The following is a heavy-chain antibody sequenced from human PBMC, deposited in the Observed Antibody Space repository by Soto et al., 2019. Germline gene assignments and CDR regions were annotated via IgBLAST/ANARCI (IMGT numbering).Heavy chain of an antibody. V-gene: IGHV3-7*01. D-gene: IGHD5-12*01. CDR3: AREDIVATGDAFDI. CDR1: GFTFSSYW. J-gene: IGHJ3*02. CDR2: IKQDGSEK. Sequence: GGSLRLSCAASGFTFSSYWMSWVRQAPGKGLEWVANIKQDGSEKYYVDSVKGRFTISRDNAKNSLYLQMNSLRAEDTAVYYCAREDIVATGDAFDIWGQGTMVTVSS.